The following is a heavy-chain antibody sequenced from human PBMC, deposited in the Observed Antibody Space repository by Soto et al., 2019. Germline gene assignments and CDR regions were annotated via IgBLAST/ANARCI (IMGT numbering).Heavy chain of an antibody. V-gene: IGHV1-18*01. Sequence: QVQLVQSGAEVKKPGASVKVSCKASGYTFSSSGITWVRQAPGLGLEWMGWISLYNGKTDYAQKLQDRVTMTTDTSTRTAHLELRSLRSDDTAVYFCARGFYYDSSGASPYYFDYWGPGTLVTVSA. J-gene: IGHJ4*02. CDR1: GYTFSSSG. CDR3: ARGFYYDSSGASPYYFDY. CDR2: ISLYNGKT. D-gene: IGHD3-22*01.